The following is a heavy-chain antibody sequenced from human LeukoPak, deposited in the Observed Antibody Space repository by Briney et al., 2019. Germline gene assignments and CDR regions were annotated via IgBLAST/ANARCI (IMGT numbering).Heavy chain of an antibody. CDR2: IYTSGTT. CDR3: ARGLRNYYYYMDV. J-gene: IGHJ6*03. V-gene: IGHV4-4*07. Sequence: SETLSLTCTVSGGSIGSYYWSWIRQPAGRGLEWIGRIYTSGTTNYNPSLKSRVTISVDTSKNQFSLRLSSVTAADTAVYYCARGLRNYYYYMDVWGKGTTVTVSS. CDR1: GGSIGSYY.